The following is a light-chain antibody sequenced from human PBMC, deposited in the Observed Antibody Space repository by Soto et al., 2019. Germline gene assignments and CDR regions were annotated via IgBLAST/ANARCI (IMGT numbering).Light chain of an antibody. J-gene: IGKJ1*01. V-gene: IGKV3-15*01. CDR2: GAS. CDR1: QSVSSN. Sequence: EIVMTQSPATLSVSPGERATLSCRASQSVSSNIAWYQQKPGQAPTLLIYGASTRATVIPARLSGSGSGTEFTLTISSLQSEDFAVYYCQQYNDWPQSFGQGTQVEIK. CDR3: QQYNDWPQS.